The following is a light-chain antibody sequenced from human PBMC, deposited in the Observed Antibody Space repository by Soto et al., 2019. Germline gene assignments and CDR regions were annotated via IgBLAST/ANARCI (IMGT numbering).Light chain of an antibody. CDR1: SSDVGGYNY. V-gene: IGLV2-14*01. CDR2: DVS. Sequence: QSVLTQPASVSGSPGQWITISCTGTSSDVGGYNYVSWYQQHPGKAPKLMIYDVSNRPSGVSNRFSGSKSGNTASLTISGLQDEDAADYYCSSYTSSTTVVFGGGTKVTVL. J-gene: IGLJ3*02. CDR3: SSYTSSTTVV.